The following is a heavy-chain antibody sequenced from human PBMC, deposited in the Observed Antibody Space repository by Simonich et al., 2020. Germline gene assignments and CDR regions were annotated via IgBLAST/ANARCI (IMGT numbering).Heavy chain of an antibody. CDR1: GGSFSGYY. D-gene: IGHD1-1*01. CDR3: ARGKGWKNAFDI. J-gene: IGHJ3*02. CDR2: INHSGST. Sequence: QVQLQQWGAGLLKPSETLSLTCAVYGGSFSGYYWSWIRQPPGKGLEWIGEINHSGSTNYNPSHKSRVTIAVDTSKNQFSLNLSSVTSAGTAVYYCARGKGWKNAFDIWGQGTMVTVSS. V-gene: IGHV4-34*01.